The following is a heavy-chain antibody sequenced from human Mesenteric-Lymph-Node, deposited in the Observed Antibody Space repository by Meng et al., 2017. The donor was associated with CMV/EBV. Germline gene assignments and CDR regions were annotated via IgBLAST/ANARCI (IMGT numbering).Heavy chain of an antibody. V-gene: IGHV3-30-3*01. CDR3: ARESRYSSRALDY. CDR1: GFTFGSYA. D-gene: IGHD6-13*01. CDR2: ISSDGSDK. J-gene: IGHJ4*02. Sequence: GRSLRLSCVASGFTFGSYAMHWVRQAPGKGLEWVAVISSDGSDKYFADSVKGRFTISRDNSKNTLYLQMNSLRAEDTAVFYCARESRYSSRALDYWGQGTLVTVSS.